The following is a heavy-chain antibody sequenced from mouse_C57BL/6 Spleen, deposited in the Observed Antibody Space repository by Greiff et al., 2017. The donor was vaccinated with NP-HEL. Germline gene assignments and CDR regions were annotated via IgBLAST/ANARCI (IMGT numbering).Heavy chain of an antibody. CDR1: GFTFSSYA. J-gene: IGHJ2*01. D-gene: IGHD2-5*01. CDR2: ISDGGSYT. CDR3: ARDYSNPYYFDY. Sequence: EVKLVESGGGLVKPGGSLKLSCAASGFTFSSYAMSWVRQTPEKRLEWVATISDGGSYTYYPDNVKGRFTISRDNAKNNLYLQMSHLKSEDTAMYYCARDYSNPYYFDYWGQGTTLTVSS. V-gene: IGHV5-4*01.